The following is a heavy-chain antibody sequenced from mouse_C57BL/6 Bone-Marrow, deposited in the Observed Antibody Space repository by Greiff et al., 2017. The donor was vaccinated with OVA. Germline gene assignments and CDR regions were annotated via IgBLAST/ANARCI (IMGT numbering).Heavy chain of an antibody. CDR3: ARSSYFDY. D-gene: IGHD1-1*01. CDR2: IWTGGGT. V-gene: IGHV2-9-1*01. CDR1: GFSLTSYA. J-gene: IGHJ2*01. Sequence: VQLQESGPGLVAPSQSLSITCTVSGFSLTSYAISWVRQPPGKGLEWLGVIWTGGGTNNKSALKTRLNISKNNSKRQVFLKMNSLQADDAAVYYCARSSYFDYWGQGTTLTVSS.